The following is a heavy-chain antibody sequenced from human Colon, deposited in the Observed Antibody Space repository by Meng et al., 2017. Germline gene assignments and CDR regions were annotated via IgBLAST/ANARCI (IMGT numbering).Heavy chain of an antibody. CDR2: ISASGTTT. CDR3: GKGSPLTSHPIWH. V-gene: IGHV3-23*01. D-gene: IGHD2-2*01. J-gene: IGHJ4*02. CDR1: GFSFSDYA. Sequence: GESLKISCAASGFSFSDYAMTWVRQVPGKGLEWVSGISASGTTTYHADSVRGRFFISRDNSRNTLYLQMNSLRAEDSAVYYCGKGSPLTSHPIWHWGPGNLVTVSS.